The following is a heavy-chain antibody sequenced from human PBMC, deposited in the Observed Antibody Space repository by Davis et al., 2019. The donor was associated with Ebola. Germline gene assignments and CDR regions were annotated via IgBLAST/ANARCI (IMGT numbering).Heavy chain of an antibody. CDR1: ADSISSYY. CDR3: ARASVVGATPFDY. Sequence: AGSLRLSCTVSADSISSYYCSWIRQPPGKGLEWIGYIYYSGSTNYNPSLKSRVTISVDTSKNQFSLKLSSVTAADTAVYYCARASVVGATPFDYWGQGTLVTVSS. J-gene: IGHJ4*02. CDR2: IYYSGST. D-gene: IGHD1-26*01. V-gene: IGHV4-59*01.